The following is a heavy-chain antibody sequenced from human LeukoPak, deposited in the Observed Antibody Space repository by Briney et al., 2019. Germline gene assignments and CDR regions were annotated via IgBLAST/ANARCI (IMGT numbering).Heavy chain of an antibody. J-gene: IGHJ4*02. CDR1: GFTFSSYG. V-gene: IGHV3-33*01. CDR2: IWYDGSNK. CDR3: ARDFEWELLTLDY. D-gene: IGHD1-26*01. Sequence: GGSLRLSCAASGFTFSSYGIHWVRQAPGKGLEWVAVIWYDGSNKYYADSVKGRFTISRDNSKNTLYLQMNSLRAEDTAVYYCARDFEWELLTLDYWGQGTLVTVSS.